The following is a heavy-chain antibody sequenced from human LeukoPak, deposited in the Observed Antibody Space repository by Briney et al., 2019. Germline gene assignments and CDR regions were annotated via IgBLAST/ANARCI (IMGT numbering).Heavy chain of an antibody. J-gene: IGHJ4*02. CDR3: ARDGEDYGSGPRGDY. V-gene: IGHV3-53*05. CDR2: IYSGGST. D-gene: IGHD4-17*01. Sequence: GGSLRLSCAASGFTVSSNYMSWVRQAPGKGLEWVSVIYSGGSTYYADSVKGRFTISRDNSKNTLYLQMNSLRAEDTAVYYCARDGEDYGSGPRGDYWGQGTLVTVSS. CDR1: GFTVSSNY.